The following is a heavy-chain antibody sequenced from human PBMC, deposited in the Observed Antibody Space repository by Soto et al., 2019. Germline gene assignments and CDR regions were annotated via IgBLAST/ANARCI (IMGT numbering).Heavy chain of an antibody. CDR1: GFTFSSYS. CDR2: ISSSSSYI. V-gene: IGHV3-21*01. J-gene: IGHJ6*03. Sequence: GGSLRLSCAASGFTFSSYSMNWVRQAPGKGLEWVSSISSSSSYIYYADSVKGRFTISRDNAKNSLYLQMNSLRAEDTAVYYCARVQAQRPRLYYYYMDVWGKGTTVTAP. CDR3: ARVQAQRPRLYYYYMDV. D-gene: IGHD1-1*01.